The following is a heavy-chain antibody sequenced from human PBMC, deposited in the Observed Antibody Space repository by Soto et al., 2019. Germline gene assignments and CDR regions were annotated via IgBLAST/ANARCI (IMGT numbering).Heavy chain of an antibody. J-gene: IGHJ5*02. CDR1: GFTFSSYW. Sequence: GGSLRLSCAAFGFTFSSYWMHWVRQAPGKGLVWVSRINSDGSSTSYADSVKGRFTISRDNAKNTLYLQMNSLRAEDTAVYYCARGGPGITIFGVVHWFDPWGQGTLVTVSS. CDR3: ARGGPGITIFGVVHWFDP. V-gene: IGHV3-74*01. D-gene: IGHD3-3*01. CDR2: INSDGSST.